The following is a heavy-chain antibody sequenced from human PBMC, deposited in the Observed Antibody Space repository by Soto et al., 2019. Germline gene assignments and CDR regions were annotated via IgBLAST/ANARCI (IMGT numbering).Heavy chain of an antibody. CDR1: GFTFGDSA. CDR2: IRTKTFGGTA. J-gene: IGHJ4*02. CDR3: IRDMKYSYYFEAGH. Sequence: VQVVESGGGLVQPGQSLRLSCFASGFTFGDSAFSWVRQAPGKGLECVGFIRTKTFGGTAEYAASVKGRFSISRDDSKSIAYLQMNSLKTEDTAVYYCIRDMKYSYYFEAGHWGQGTLVTVSS. V-gene: IGHV3-49*04. D-gene: IGHD5-18*01.